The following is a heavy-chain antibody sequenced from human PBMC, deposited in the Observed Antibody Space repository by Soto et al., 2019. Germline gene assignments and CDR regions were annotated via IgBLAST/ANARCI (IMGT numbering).Heavy chain of an antibody. Sequence: SVKVSCKASGYTFTYRYLHWVRQAPGQALEWMGWITPFNGNTNYAQKFQDRVTITRDRSMSTAYMELSSLRPEDTAMYYCASAGGDYSNHYYYYGMDVWGQGTTVTVSS. CDR2: ITPFNGNT. CDR3: ASAGGDYSNHYYYYGMDV. V-gene: IGHV1-45*02. J-gene: IGHJ6*02. CDR1: GYTFTYRY. D-gene: IGHD4-4*01.